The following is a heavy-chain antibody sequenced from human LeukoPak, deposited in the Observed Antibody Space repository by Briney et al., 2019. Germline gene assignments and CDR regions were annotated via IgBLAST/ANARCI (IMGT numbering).Heavy chain of an antibody. V-gene: IGHV1-69*13. J-gene: IGHJ6*02. CDR2: IIPIFGTA. CDR3: ARVTLGYSRSGDNYYYYGIDV. Sequence: GASVKVSCKASGGTFSSYAISWVRQAPGQGLEWMGGIIPIFGTANYAQKFQGRVTITADESTSTAYMELSSLRSEDTAVYYCARVTLGYSRSGDNYYYYGIDVWGQGTTVSVSS. CDR1: GGTFSSYA. D-gene: IGHD6-13*01.